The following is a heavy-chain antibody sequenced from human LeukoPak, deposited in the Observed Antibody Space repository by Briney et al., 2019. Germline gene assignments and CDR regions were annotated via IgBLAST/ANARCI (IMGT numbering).Heavy chain of an antibody. Sequence: GGSLRLSCAASGFTFSSYSMNWVRQAPGKGLEWASSITSSSSYIYYADSVKGRFTISRDNAKNSLYLQMNSLRAEDTAVYYCAELGITMIGGVWGKGTTVTISS. J-gene: IGHJ6*04. V-gene: IGHV3-21*01. CDR3: AELGITMIGGV. CDR1: GFTFSSYS. CDR2: ITSSSSYI. D-gene: IGHD3-10*02.